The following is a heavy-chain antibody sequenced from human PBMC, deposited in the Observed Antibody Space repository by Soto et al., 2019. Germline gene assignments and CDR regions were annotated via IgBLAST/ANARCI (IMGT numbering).Heavy chain of an antibody. CDR3: ARGARDFDY. V-gene: IGHV3-33*01. CDR1: GFTFDAYV. Sequence: QVQLVESGGGVVQPGRSLRLSCAASGFTFDAYVMHWVRQAPGRGLEWVARIWYDGSNKYYADSVKGRFTISRDNSKNTLYLQMNSLRAEDTAVYYCARGARDFDYWGQGTLVTVSS. D-gene: IGHD3-16*01. CDR2: IWYDGSNK. J-gene: IGHJ4*02.